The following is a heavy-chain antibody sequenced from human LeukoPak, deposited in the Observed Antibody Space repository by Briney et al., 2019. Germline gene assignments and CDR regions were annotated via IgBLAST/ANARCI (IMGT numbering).Heavy chain of an antibody. CDR1: GFTFSSYA. Sequence: PGGSLRLSCAASGFTFSSYAMSWVRQAPGKGLEWVSAISGSGGSTYYADSVKGRFTISRDNSKNTLYLQMNSLRAEDTAVYYCAKGYVWGSYRYTGGNNWFDPWGQGTLVTVSS. V-gene: IGHV3-23*01. J-gene: IGHJ5*02. CDR2: ISGSGGST. CDR3: AKGYVWGSYRYTGGNNWFDP. D-gene: IGHD3-16*02.